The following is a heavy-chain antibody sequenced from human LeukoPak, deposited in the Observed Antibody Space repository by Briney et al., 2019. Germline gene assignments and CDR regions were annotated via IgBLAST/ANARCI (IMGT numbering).Heavy chain of an antibody. J-gene: IGHJ4*02. Sequence: GESLKISCKSSGYSFTTYWIGWVRQMLGKGLEWMGIIYPGDSDTRYSPSFQGQVTISADKSTSTAYLQWSSLKASDTAMYYCARSSGVYYAYWGQGTLVTVSS. D-gene: IGHD1-26*01. CDR2: IYPGDSDT. CDR3: ARSSGVYYAY. CDR1: GYSFTTYW. V-gene: IGHV5-51*01.